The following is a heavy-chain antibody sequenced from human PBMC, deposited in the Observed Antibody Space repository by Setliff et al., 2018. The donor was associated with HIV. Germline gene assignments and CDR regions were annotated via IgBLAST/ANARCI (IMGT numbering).Heavy chain of an antibody. D-gene: IGHD6-6*01. CDR1: GGSIHNYY. V-gene: IGHV4-4*07. CDR2: IHTSGSS. J-gene: IGHJ4*02. Sequence: SETLSLTCTVSGGSIHNYYWSWIRQPAGKGLEWIGHIHTSGSSSYNPSLKSRVIISLDTSKNQISLKLNSVTAADTAVYYCARDLLGSSSLVDYWGQGT. CDR3: ARDLLGSSSLVDY.